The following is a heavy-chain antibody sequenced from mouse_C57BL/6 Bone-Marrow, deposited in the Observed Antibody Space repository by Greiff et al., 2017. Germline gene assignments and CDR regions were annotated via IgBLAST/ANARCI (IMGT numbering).Heavy chain of an antibody. Sequence: QVQLQQPGAELVKPGASVKLSCKASGYTFTSYWMQWVKQRPGQGLEWIGEIDPSDSYTNYNQKFKGKATLTVDTSSSTAYMQLSSLTSEDSAVYYFARESRSFFDYWGQGTTLTVSS. J-gene: IGHJ2*01. CDR3: ARESRSFFDY. CDR1: GYTFTSYW. CDR2: IDPSDSYT. V-gene: IGHV1-50*01. D-gene: IGHD1-3*01.